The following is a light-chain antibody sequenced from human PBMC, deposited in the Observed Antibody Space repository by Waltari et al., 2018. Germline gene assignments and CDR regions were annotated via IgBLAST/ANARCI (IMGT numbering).Light chain of an antibody. CDR1: SSDLGSYNF. V-gene: IGLV2-23*02. J-gene: IGLJ2*01. Sequence: QSALTQPASVSGSPGQSITISCTGTSSDLGSYNFVPWYQQHPGKAPKLIISEVTKRPSGVSNRFSGSKSGNTASLTISGLQADDEADYYCCSFASRIGVFGGGTKVTVL. CDR3: CSFASRIGV. CDR2: EVT.